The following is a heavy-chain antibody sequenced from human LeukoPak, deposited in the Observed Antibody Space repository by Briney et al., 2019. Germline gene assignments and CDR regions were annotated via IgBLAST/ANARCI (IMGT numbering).Heavy chain of an antibody. Sequence: GRSLRLSCAASGFTFSSYGMHWVRQAPGKGLEWVAVISYDGSNKYYADSVKGRFTISRDNSKNTLYLQMNSLRAEDTAVYYCAKERQYCSSTSCHRGAFDIWGQGTMVTVSS. CDR1: GFTFSSYG. J-gene: IGHJ3*02. CDR3: AKERQYCSSTSCHRGAFDI. D-gene: IGHD2-2*01. CDR2: ISYDGSNK. V-gene: IGHV3-30*18.